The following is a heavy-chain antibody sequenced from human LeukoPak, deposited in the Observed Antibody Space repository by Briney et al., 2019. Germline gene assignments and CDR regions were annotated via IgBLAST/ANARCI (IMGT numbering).Heavy chain of an antibody. J-gene: IGHJ4*02. CDR2: IYYSGST. CDR3: ARGYCGGDCYSDY. CDR1: GGSISSYY. V-gene: IGHV4-59*01. D-gene: IGHD2-21*02. Sequence: SETLSLTCAVYGGSISSYYWSWIRQPPGKGLEWIGYIYYSGSTNYNPSLKSRVTISVDTSKNQFSLKLSSVTAADTAVYYCARGYCGGDCYSDYWGQGTLVTVSS.